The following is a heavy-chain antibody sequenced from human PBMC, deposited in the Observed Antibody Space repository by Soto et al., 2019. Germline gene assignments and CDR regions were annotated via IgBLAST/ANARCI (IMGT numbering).Heavy chain of an antibody. V-gene: IGHV3-7*01. D-gene: IGHD3-16*02. CDR2: IKQDGSEK. CDR3: ARGYRGILDY. J-gene: IGHJ4*02. Sequence: GCLRRAGSGSGFTFSSYWMSWVRQAPGKGLEWVANIKQDGSEKYYVDSVKGRFTISRDNAKNSLYLQMNSLRAEDTDVYYCARGYRGILDYWGQGTLVTVYS. CDR1: GFTFSSYW.